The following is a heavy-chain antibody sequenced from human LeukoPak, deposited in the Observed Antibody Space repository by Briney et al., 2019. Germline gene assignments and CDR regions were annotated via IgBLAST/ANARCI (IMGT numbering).Heavy chain of an antibody. Sequence: SETLSLTCSVSGGSISSSTYFWGWIRQPPGKGLEWIGTIYHTGTTYYNPSLQSRVTISVDTSKNQFSLNLSSVTATDTAVYLCARHYTLVTAPGAYYMDVWGKGTTVTVSS. J-gene: IGHJ6*03. CDR3: ARHYTLVTAPGAYYMDV. CDR1: GGSISSSTYF. V-gene: IGHV4-39*01. CDR2: IYHTGTT. D-gene: IGHD6-13*01.